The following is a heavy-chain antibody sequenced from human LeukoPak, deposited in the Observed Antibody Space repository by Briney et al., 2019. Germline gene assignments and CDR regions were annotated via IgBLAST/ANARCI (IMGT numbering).Heavy chain of an antibody. CDR1: GYSFTSYW. Sequence: GESPKISCKGSGYSFTSYWIGWVRQMPGKGLEWMGIIYPGDSDTRYSPSFQGQVTISADKSISTAYLQWSSLKASDTAMYYCARRPYDFWSGYYFDYWGQGTLVTVSS. CDR2: IYPGDSDT. J-gene: IGHJ4*02. V-gene: IGHV5-51*01. CDR3: ARRPYDFWSGYYFDY. D-gene: IGHD3-3*01.